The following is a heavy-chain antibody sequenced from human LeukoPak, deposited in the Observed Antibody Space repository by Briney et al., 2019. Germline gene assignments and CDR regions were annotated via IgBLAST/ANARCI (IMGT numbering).Heavy chain of an antibody. CDR3: ARGSTLYDSSGDDFDY. V-gene: IGHV3-33*01. J-gene: IGHJ4*02. CDR2: IWYDGSNK. CDR1: GFTFSSYG. Sequence: PGGSLRLSCAASGFTFSSYGMHGVRQAPGKGLEGGAVIWYDGSNKYYADSVKGGFTISRDNSKNTLYLQMNSLRAEDTAVYYCARGSTLYDSSGDDFDYWGQGTLVTVSS. D-gene: IGHD3-22*01.